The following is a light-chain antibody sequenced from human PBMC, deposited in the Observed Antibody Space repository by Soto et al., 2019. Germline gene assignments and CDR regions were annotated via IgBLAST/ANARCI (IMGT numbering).Light chain of an antibody. CDR1: QSISSW. Sequence: DIQMTQSPSTLSATVGDRVTITCRASQSISSWLAWYQQKPGKAPKLLIYKASSLESGVPSRFSGSGSGTEFTITISSLQPDDLATYYCQQYKSFPTFGQGTKVEIK. CDR2: KAS. CDR3: QQYKSFPT. J-gene: IGKJ1*01. V-gene: IGKV1-5*03.